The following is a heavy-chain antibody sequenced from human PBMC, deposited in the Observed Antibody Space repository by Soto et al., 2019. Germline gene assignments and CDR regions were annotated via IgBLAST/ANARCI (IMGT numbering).Heavy chain of an antibody. V-gene: IGHV3-23*01. J-gene: IGHJ4*02. CDR3: AKSPITHASAGRGGGGYFYY. CDR1: GFTFSTYA. D-gene: IGHD6-13*01. CDR2: ISGTGGST. Sequence: EVQLLESGGGLVQPGGSLRLSCAASGFTFSTYAMTWVRQAPGKGLEWVSIISGTGGSTYFADSVKGRFTISSDNSKSSLYLQMNRLRAEDTAVYFCAKSPITHASAGRGGGGYFYYCGQGTLVTVSS.